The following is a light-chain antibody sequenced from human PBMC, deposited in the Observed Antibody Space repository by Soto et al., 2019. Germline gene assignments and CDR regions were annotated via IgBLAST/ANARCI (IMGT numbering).Light chain of an antibody. J-gene: IGKJ5*01. CDR1: QDISNY. V-gene: IGKV1-33*01. CDR2: DAS. CDR3: QQYRNLPIT. Sequence: DIQLTQSPSSLSASVGDRVTITCQASQDISNYLNWYQQKPGKAPKLLICDASNLETGVPSRFSGSGSGTDFTFTISSLQPEDIATYYCQQYRNLPITFGQGTRLEIK.